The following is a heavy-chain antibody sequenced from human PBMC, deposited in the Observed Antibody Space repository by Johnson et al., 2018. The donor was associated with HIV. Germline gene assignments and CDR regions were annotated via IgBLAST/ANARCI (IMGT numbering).Heavy chain of an antibody. D-gene: IGHD6-6*01. CDR1: GFTFSSYG. CDR3: AKVHIVARWSCAFDI. CDR2: ISYDGSNS. V-gene: IGHV3-30*18. Sequence: EQLVESGGGVVQPGRSLRLSCAASGFTFSSYGMHWVRQAPGKGLEWVALISYDGSNSYYADSVKGRFTISRNTSKNTLYLQMNSLRAEDTAVYYCAKVHIVARWSCAFDIWGQGTMVTVSS. J-gene: IGHJ3*02.